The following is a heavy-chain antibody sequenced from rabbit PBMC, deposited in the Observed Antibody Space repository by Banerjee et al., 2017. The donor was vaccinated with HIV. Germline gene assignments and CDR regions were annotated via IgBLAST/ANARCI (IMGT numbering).Heavy chain of an antibody. CDR3: ARDPYTLLTVYGL. D-gene: IGHD1-1*01. Sequence: EESGGGLVKPEGSLTLTCTASGFTLSGYWICWVRQAPGKGLEWIGCSATGSSAVTYYASWAKGRFTISKTSSTTVTLQMTSLTAADTATYFCARDPYTLLTVYGLWGPGTLVTVS. CDR2: SATGSSAVT. CDR1: GFTLSGYW. J-gene: IGHJ4*01. V-gene: IGHV1S45*01.